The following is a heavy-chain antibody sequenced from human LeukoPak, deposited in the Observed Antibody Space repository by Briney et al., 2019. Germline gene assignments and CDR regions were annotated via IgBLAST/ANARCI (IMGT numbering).Heavy chain of an antibody. CDR2: IYYSGST. Sequence: SETLSLTCTVSGGSISSYYWSWIRQPPGKGLEWIGYIYYSGSTNYNPSLKSRVTISVDTSKNQFSLKLSSVTAADTAVYYCARDVGKDADAFDIWGQGTMVTVSS. CDR1: GGSISSYY. D-gene: IGHD3-10*01. J-gene: IGHJ3*02. V-gene: IGHV4-59*12. CDR3: ARDVGKDADAFDI.